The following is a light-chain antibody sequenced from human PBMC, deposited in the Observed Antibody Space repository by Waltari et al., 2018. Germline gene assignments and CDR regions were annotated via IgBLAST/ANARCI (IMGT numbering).Light chain of an antibody. CDR3: SSYTSISTLVV. Sequence: QFSLTQPTSVSGSLGQSITIPCTDTTSAVGGYNYFSWDQQHPGKAPKLMIYDVSNRPSGVSNRFSGSKSGNTASLTISGLQAEDEADYYCSSYTSISTLVVFGGGTKLTVL. V-gene: IGLV2-14*03. J-gene: IGLJ2*01. CDR1: TSAVGGYNY. CDR2: DVS.